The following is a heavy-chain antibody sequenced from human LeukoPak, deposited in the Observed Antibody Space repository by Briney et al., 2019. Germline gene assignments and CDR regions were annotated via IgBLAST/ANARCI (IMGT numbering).Heavy chain of an antibody. D-gene: IGHD3-10*01. CDR2: IYYTGKT. CDR1: GYSISSGYY. V-gene: IGHV4-38-2*02. Sequence: PSETLSLTCIVSGYSISSGYYWGWIRQPPGKGLEWIGSIYYTGKTYNNPSLESRVTISVDMSKNQFSLKVTSMTAADTAVYFCARSQWFGELRTEFDPWGQGILVTVSS. J-gene: IGHJ5*02. CDR3: ARSQWFGELRTEFDP.